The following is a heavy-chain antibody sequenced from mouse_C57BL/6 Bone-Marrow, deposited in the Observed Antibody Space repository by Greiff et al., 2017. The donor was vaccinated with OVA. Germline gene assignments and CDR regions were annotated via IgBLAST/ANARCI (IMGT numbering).Heavy chain of an antibody. V-gene: IGHV1-81*01. CDR2: IYPRSGNT. J-gene: IGHJ1*03. CDR1: GYTFTSYG. D-gene: IGHD4-1*01. CDR3: ARETGDWYFDV. Sequence: VQGVESGAELARPGASVKLSCKASGYTFTSYGISWVKQRTGQGLEWIGEIYPRSGNTYYNEKFKGKATLTADKSSSTAYMELRSLTSEDSAVYFCARETGDWYFDVWGTGTTVTVSS.